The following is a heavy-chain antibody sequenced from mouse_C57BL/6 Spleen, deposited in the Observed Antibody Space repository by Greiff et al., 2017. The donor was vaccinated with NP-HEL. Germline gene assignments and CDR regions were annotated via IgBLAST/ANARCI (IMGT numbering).Heavy chain of an antibody. CDR1: GYTFTSYW. J-gene: IGHJ3*01. V-gene: IGHV1-69*01. Sequence: QVHVKQPGAELVMPGASVKLSCKASGYTFTSYWMHWVKQRPGQGLEWIGEIDPSDSYTNYNQKFKGKSTLTVDKSSSTAYMQLSSLTSEDSAVYYCASFSGTRFAYWGQGTLVTVSA. CDR3: ASFSGTRFAY. D-gene: IGHD4-1*01. CDR2: IDPSDSYT.